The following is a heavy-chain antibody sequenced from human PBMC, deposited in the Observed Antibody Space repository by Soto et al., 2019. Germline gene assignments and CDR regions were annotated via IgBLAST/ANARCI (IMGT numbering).Heavy chain of an antibody. Sequence: PSETLSLTCTVSGGSISSGSYYWGWIRQPPGKGLEWIGSIYYSGSTYYNPSLKSRVTISVDTSKNQFSLKLSSVTAADAAVYYCARQYYYGSGSFYFDYWGQGTLVTASS. CDR1: GGSISSGSYY. CDR2: IYYSGST. D-gene: IGHD3-10*01. J-gene: IGHJ4*02. V-gene: IGHV4-39*01. CDR3: ARQYYYGSGSFYFDY.